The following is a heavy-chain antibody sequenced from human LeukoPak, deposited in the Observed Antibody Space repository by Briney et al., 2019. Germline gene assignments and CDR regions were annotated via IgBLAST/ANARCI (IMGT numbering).Heavy chain of an antibody. CDR3: ARYLSLSSYYRPGSPGDY. J-gene: IGHJ4*02. D-gene: IGHD3-10*01. Sequence: ASVKVSCKASGYSFTSYGISWVRQAPGQGLEWIGWIIAFDGNTNYAQKLQGRVTMPTHTSTSTAYMELRSVRSDDTAGYYCARYLSLSSYYRPGSPGDYWGRGALVSVPS. CDR1: GYSFTSYG. V-gene: IGHV1-18*04. CDR2: IIAFDGNT.